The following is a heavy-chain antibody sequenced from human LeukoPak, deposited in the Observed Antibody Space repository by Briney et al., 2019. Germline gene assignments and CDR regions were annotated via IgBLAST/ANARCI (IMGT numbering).Heavy chain of an antibody. D-gene: IGHD2-2*01. Sequence: PSETLSLACTVSGGSISSYFWSWIRQPPGKGLEWIGYIYHTGSTDYNPSLKSRVTMSVDTSKNQFSLNLNSVTAADTAVYYCARSTSVDYWGQGTLVTVSS. CDR2: IYHTGST. V-gene: IGHV4-59*04. CDR1: GGSISSYF. CDR3: ARSTSVDY. J-gene: IGHJ4*02.